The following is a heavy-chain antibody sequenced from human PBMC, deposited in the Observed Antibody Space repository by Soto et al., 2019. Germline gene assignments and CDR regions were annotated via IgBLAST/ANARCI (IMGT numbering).Heavy chain of an antibody. D-gene: IGHD3-9*01. CDR1: GGSISSGDYY. Sequence: PSETLSLTCTVSGGSISSGDYYWSWIRQPPGKGLEWIGYIYYSGSTYYNPSLKSRVTISVDTSKNQFSLKLSSVTAADTAVYYCARVFILTGYDQNWFDPWGQGTLVTVSS. CDR2: IYYSGST. J-gene: IGHJ5*02. V-gene: IGHV4-30-4*01. CDR3: ARVFILTGYDQNWFDP.